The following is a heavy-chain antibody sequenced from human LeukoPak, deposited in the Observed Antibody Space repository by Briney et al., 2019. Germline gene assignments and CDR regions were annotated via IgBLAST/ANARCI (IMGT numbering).Heavy chain of an antibody. CDR1: GSSFTSYW. J-gene: IGHJ4*02. Sequence: GESLKISCKGSGSSFTSYWIGWVRQLPGKGLQWMGIIYPGDSDTRYSPSFQGQVTISADKSISTAYLQWSSLKASDTAMYYCASGYYDFWSGYVDPFDYWGQGTLVTVSS. CDR2: IYPGDSDT. CDR3: ASGYYDFWSGYVDPFDY. V-gene: IGHV5-51*01. D-gene: IGHD3-3*01.